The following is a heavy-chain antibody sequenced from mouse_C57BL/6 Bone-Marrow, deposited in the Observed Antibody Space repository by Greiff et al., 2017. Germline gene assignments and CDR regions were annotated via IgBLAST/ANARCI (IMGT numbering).Heavy chain of an antibody. CDR3: TTELTAVVG. D-gene: IGHD1-1*01. J-gene: IGHJ2*01. CDR2: IDPETGDT. Sequence: EVKLMESGAELVRPGASVKLSCTASGFNFKDDYMPWVKQRPEQGLEWIGWIDPETGDTESAAKFQGKATITADTSYNTAYLQLSSETSEDTAVYYCTTELTAVVGGGQGTTGTVSS. CDR1: GFNFKDDY. V-gene: IGHV14-4*01.